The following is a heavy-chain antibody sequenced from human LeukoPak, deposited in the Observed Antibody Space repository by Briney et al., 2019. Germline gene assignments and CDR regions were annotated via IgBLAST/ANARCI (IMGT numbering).Heavy chain of an antibody. J-gene: IGHJ4*02. D-gene: IGHD1-26*01. CDR1: GGSISSYY. V-gene: IGHV4-59*01. CDR3: ATWVGALFDY. Sequence: PSETLSLTCTVSGGSISSYYWSWIRQPPGKGLEWIGYIYYSGSTNYNPSLKSRVTISVDTSKNQFSLKLSSVTAADTAVYYCATWVGALFDYWGQGTLVTVSS. CDR2: IYYSGST.